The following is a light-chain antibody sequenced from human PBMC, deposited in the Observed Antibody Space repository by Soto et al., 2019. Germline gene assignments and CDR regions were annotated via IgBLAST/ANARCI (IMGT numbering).Light chain of an antibody. CDR1: QSISSY. CDR3: QQSYSRMT. J-gene: IGKJ1*01. Sequence: DIQMTQSPSSLSASVGDGVTIACRASQSISSYVSWYQQKPGKAPKLLIYAASRLESGVPSRFSGSRSGTDFTLTISSLQPEDFATYYCQQSYSRMTFGQGTKVDIK. V-gene: IGKV1-39*01. CDR2: AAS.